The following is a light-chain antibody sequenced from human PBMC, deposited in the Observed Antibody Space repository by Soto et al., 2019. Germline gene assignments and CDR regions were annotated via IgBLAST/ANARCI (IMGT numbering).Light chain of an antibody. J-gene: IGLJ1*01. CDR3: SSYTTSNTRQIV. V-gene: IGLV2-14*03. CDR1: SSDVGGYNY. CDR2: DVS. Sequence: QSALTQPASVSGSPGQSITISCTGTSSDVGGYNYVSWHQHHPGKAPKLMIFDVSNRPSGVSNRFSGSKSGNTACLTISGLQPEDEADYYCSSYTTSNTRQIVFGTGTKVTVL.